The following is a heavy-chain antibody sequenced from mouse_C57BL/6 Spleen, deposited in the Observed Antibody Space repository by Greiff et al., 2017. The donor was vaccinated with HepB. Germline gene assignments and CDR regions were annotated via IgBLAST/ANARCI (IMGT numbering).Heavy chain of an antibody. V-gene: IGHV1-52*01. Sequence: QVQLQQPGAELVRPGSSVKLSCKASGYTFTSYWMHWVKQRPIQGLEWIGNIDPSDSETHYNQKFKDKATLTVDKSSSTAYMQLSSLTSEGSAVYYSATYCYDRFADYWGQGTTLTVSS. CDR1: GYTFTSYW. CDR2: IDPSDSET. CDR3: ATYCYDRFADY. D-gene: IGHD2-12*01. J-gene: IGHJ2*01.